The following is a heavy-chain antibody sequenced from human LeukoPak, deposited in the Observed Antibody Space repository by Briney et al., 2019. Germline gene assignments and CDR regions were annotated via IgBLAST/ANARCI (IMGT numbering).Heavy chain of an antibody. D-gene: IGHD6-19*01. Sequence: GGSLRLSCAASGFTFSSYSMNWVRQAPGKGLEWVSSISSSSSYIYYADSVKGRFTISRDNAKNSLYLQMNSLRAEDTAVYYCARDRESSGWKATVGYWGQGTLVTVSS. V-gene: IGHV3-21*01. CDR1: GFTFSSYS. CDR2: ISSSSSYI. J-gene: IGHJ4*02. CDR3: ARDRESSGWKATVGY.